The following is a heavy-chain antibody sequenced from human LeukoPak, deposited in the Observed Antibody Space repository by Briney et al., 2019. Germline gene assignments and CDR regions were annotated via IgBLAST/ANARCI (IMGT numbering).Heavy chain of an antibody. CDR3: ARDFYYDSSGYYSPFDY. V-gene: IGHV3-66*01. D-gene: IGHD3-22*01. J-gene: IGHJ4*02. Sequence: GGSLRLSCAASGFTVSSNYMSWARQAPGKGLEWVSVIYSGGSTYYADSVKGRFTISRDNSKNTLYLQMNSLRAEDTAVYYCARDFYYDSSGYYSPFDYWGQGTLVTVSS. CDR1: GFTVSSNY. CDR2: IYSGGST.